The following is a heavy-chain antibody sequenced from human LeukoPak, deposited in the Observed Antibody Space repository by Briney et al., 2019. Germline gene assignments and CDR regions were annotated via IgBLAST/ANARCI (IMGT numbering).Heavy chain of an antibody. Sequence: PGGSLRLSCAASGFTFSTYTMHWVRQAPGKGLEWVSSITSGSSYRFYADSVKGRFTISRDNAKNSLYLQMNSLRAEDTAVYYCARGAYASSWLNFDYWGQGTLVTVSS. J-gene: IGHJ4*02. CDR1: GFTFSTYT. D-gene: IGHD6-13*01. V-gene: IGHV3-21*01. CDR2: ITSGSSYR. CDR3: ARGAYASSWLNFDY.